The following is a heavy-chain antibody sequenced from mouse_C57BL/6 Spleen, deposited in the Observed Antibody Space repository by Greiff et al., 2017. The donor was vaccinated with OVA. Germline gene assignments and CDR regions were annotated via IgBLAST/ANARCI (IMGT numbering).Heavy chain of an antibody. CDR3: ARSGLLITTVVATGDAMDY. V-gene: IGHV1-64*01. CDR1: GYTFTSYW. D-gene: IGHD1-1*01. J-gene: IGHJ4*01. CDR2: IHPNSGST. Sequence: QVQLQQPGAELVKPGASVKLSCKASGYTFTSYWMHWVKQRPGQGLEWIGMIHPNSGSTNYNEKFKSKATLTVDKSSSTAYMQLSSLTSEDSAVYYCARSGLLITTVVATGDAMDYWGQGTSVTVSS.